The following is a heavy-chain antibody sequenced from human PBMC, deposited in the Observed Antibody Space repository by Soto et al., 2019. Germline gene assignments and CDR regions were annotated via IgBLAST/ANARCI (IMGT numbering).Heavy chain of an antibody. CDR1: GGYISGYY. CDR2: TYSSGST. CDR3: ARGGDYADPFDF. D-gene: IGHD4-17*01. J-gene: IGHJ4*02. V-gene: IGHV4-59*01. Sequence: QVQLQESGPGLVKPAETLSLTCTVSGGYISGYYWTWIRQPPGKGLEWIGLTYSSGSTTSNPSLKSRVSISIDTSRKEFALKLTSVTPADTAVYYCARGGDYADPFDFWGQGTLVTVSS.